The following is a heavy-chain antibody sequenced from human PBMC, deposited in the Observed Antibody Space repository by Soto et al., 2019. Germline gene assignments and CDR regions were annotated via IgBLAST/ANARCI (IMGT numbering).Heavy chain of an antibody. J-gene: IGHJ6*02. CDR1: GFTFSSYA. Sequence: EVQLLESGGGLVQPGGSLRLSCAASGFTFSSYAMSWVRQAPGKGLEWVSTISGSGGNAYYADSVKGRFSISRDNSKNTLYLQMKSLRAEDTAVYYCARDPPATRHGMDVWGQGTTVTVSS. CDR3: ARDPPATRHGMDV. V-gene: IGHV3-23*01. CDR2: ISGSGGNA.